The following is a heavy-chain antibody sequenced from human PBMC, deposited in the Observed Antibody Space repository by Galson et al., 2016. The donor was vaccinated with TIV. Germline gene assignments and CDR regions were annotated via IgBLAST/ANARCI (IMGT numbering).Heavy chain of an antibody. J-gene: IGHJ6*02. Sequence: SVKVSCKASGFSFSSYDVTWVRQAPGQGLEWMGWRSGDNGNTKYPHNLQGRVTTTIDTSTNTAYMELRNLRADATAVYYCARGDWDSDYYYLLDVWGQGTTVSVS. V-gene: IGHV1-18*01. CDR1: GFSFSSYD. CDR2: RSGDNGNT. D-gene: IGHD1/OR15-1a*01. CDR3: ARGDWDSDYYYLLDV.